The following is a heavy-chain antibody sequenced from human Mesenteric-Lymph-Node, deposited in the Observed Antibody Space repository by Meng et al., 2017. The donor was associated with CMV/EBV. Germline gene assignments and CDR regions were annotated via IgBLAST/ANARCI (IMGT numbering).Heavy chain of an antibody. D-gene: IGHD2-2*01. V-gene: IGHV3-66*02. CDR3: ARDHIVVVPAASYYYYYGMDV. CDR2: IYSGGST. Sequence: GGSLRLSCAVSGFTVNSHYMNWVRQAPGKGLEWVSVIYSGGSTYYAESVKGRFTISRDNSKNTLYLQMNSLRAEDTAVYYCARDHIVVVPAASYYYYYGMDVWGQGTTVTVSS. CDR1: GFTVNSHY. J-gene: IGHJ6*02.